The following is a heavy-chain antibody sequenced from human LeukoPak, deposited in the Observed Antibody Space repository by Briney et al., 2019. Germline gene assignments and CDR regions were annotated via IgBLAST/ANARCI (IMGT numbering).Heavy chain of an antibody. CDR1: GFTFSSYS. J-gene: IGHJ6*04. Sequence: GGSLRLSCAASGFTFSSYSMMWVRQAPGKGLEWVSYISSSSTTIYYADSVKGRFTISRDNAKNSVYLQMNSLRAEDTAVYYCAELGITMIGGVWGKGTTVTTSS. CDR3: AELGITMIGGV. D-gene: IGHD3-10*02. CDR2: ISSSSTTI. V-gene: IGHV3-48*01.